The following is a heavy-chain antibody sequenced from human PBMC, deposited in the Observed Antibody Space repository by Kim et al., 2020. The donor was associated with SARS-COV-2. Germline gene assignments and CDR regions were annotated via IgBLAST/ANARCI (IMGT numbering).Heavy chain of an antibody. CDR3: AGAPGVTIFGVVSSFDI. CDR1: GGSISSYY. V-gene: IGHV4-59*01. CDR2: IYYSGST. J-gene: IGHJ3*02. Sequence: SETLSLTCTVSGGSISSYYWSWIRQPPGKGLEWIGYIYYSGSTNYNPSLKSRVTISVDTSKNQFSLKLSSVTAADTAVYYCAGAPGVTIFGVVSSFDIWGQGTMVTVSS. D-gene: IGHD3-3*01.